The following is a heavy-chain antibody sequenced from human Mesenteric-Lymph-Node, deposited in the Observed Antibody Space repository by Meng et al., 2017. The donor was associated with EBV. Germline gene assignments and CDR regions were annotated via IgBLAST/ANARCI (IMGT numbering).Heavy chain of an antibody. J-gene: IGHJ4*02. CDR1: GYTFTDYF. V-gene: IGHV1-2*06. CDR2: IDPNSGAT. Sequence: QVQLVQSGAEVKKPGASVKVSCKASGYTFTDYFIHRLRQAPGQGLEWMGRIDPNSGATNTAQNFQARVIMTRDTSITTVYMELDRLTSADTAVYYCARAISGSYPDDYWGQGTLVTVSS. CDR3: ARAISGSYPDDY. D-gene: IGHD1-26*01.